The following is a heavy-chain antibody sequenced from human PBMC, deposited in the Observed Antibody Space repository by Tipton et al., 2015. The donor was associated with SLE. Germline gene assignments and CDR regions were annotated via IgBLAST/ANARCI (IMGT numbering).Heavy chain of an antibody. V-gene: IGHV4-59*01. J-gene: IGHJ4*02. CDR2: IFHTGST. CDR1: GASISRYY. CDR3: ARVSSGTNYAIES. Sequence: TLSLTCNVSGASISRYYWNWIRQPPGKALQWLGYIFHTGSTNYHPSLKSRVTISFDTSETQFSLKLASVTIADTAVYYCARVSSGTNYAIESWGQGTLVTVSS. D-gene: IGHD4/OR15-4a*01.